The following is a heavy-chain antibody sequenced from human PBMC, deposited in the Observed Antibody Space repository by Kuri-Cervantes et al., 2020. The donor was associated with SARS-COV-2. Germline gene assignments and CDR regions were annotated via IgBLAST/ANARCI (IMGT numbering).Heavy chain of an antibody. CDR2: IYYSGST. CDR1: GGSIGSYY. V-gene: IGHV4-59*01. J-gene: IGHJ4*02. D-gene: IGHD5-18*01. CDR3: ARGYSLIDY. Sequence: GSLRLPCTVSGGSIGSYYWSWIRQPPGKGLAWIGYIYYSGSTNYNPSIKSRVTISVDTSKNQFSLKLSSVTAADTAVYYCARGYSLIDYWGQGTQVTVSS.